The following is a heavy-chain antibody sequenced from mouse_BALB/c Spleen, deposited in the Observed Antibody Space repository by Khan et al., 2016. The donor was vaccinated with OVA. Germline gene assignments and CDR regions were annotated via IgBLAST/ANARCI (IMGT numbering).Heavy chain of an antibody. CDR2: IDYSGSN. J-gene: IGHJ1*01. Sequence: EVKLLESGPSLVKPSQTLSLTCSVTGDSIISGYWNWIRKFPGNKLEYMGYIDYSGSNYYNPSLKSRISITRDTSKNQYYLQLNSVTTEDTATYYGARWGNPRWYFDVWGAGTTVTVSS. V-gene: IGHV3-8*02. D-gene: IGHD2-1*01. CDR3: ARWGNPRWYFDV. CDR1: GDSIISGY.